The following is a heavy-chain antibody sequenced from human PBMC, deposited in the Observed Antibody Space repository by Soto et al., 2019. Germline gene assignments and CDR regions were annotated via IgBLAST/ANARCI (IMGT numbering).Heavy chain of an antibody. CDR3: ARGGGSTKVDY. Sequence: QVQLQESGPGLVKPSQTLSLTCTVSGGSITSSGYYWSWIRQHPGEGLEWIGFTSNGGSTSSNTSLKSRVTISVGTSSNQFSLNLKSGTAADTAVYYCARGGGSTKVDYWGQGTLVTVSP. J-gene: IGHJ4*02. D-gene: IGHD2-2*01. CDR1: GGSITSSGYY. V-gene: IGHV4-31*03. CDR2: TSNGGST.